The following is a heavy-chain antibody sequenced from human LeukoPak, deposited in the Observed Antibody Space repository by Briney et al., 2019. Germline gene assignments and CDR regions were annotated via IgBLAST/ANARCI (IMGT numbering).Heavy chain of an antibody. CDR1: GYTFTGYY. CDR3: ASVRDGLRLSTPFDY. CDR2: INPNSGGT. J-gene: IGHJ4*02. D-gene: IGHD5-12*01. V-gene: IGHV1-2*02. Sequence: WASVKVSCKASGYTFTGYYMHWVRQAPGQGLEWMGWINPNSGGTNYAQMFQGRVTMTRDTSISTAYMELSRLRSDDTAVYYCASVRDGLRLSTPFDYWGQGTLVTVSS.